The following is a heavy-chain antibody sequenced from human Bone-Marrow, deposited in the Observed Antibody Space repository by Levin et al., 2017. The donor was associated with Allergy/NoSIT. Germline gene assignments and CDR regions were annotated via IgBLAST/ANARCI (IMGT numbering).Heavy chain of an antibody. D-gene: IGHD5-12*01. CDR1: GFTFTTFG. Sequence: PGESLKISCAASGFTFTTFGFHWVRQAPGKGLEWVALISYDGRSKFYAKSLEGRFTISRDTFKNTVDLQVTSLRADDTATYYCARRSSGYSDYLDFWGQGTLVTVSS. CDR2: ISYDGRSK. V-gene: IGHV3-30*03. CDR3: ARRSSGYSDYLDF. J-gene: IGHJ4*02.